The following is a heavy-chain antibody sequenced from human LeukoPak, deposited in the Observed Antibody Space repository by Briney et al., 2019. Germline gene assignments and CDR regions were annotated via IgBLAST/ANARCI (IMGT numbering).Heavy chain of an antibody. J-gene: IGHJ3*02. CDR1: GDIFNSYS. Sequence: GSSVKVSCNASGDIFNSYSVSWVRQAPGQGLEWMGWINPNSGGTNYAQKFQGRVTMTRDTSISTAYMELSRLRSDDTAVYYCARLSSGYYYDAFDIWGQGTMVTVSS. V-gene: IGHV1-2*02. CDR2: INPNSGGT. D-gene: IGHD3-22*01. CDR3: ARLSSGYYYDAFDI.